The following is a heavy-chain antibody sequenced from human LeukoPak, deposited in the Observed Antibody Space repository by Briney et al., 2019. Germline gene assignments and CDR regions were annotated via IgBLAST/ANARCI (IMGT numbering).Heavy chain of an antibody. CDR3: ARFGQVSYYYMDV. V-gene: IGHV4-59*01. D-gene: IGHD3-10*01. Sequence: SETLSLTCAVYGGSFSGYYWSWIRQPPGKGLEWIGYIYYSGSTNYNPSLKSRVTISVDTSKNQFSLKLSSVTAADTAVYYCARFGQVSYYYMDVWGKGTTVTVSS. CDR2: IYYSGST. CDR1: GGSFSGYY. J-gene: IGHJ6*03.